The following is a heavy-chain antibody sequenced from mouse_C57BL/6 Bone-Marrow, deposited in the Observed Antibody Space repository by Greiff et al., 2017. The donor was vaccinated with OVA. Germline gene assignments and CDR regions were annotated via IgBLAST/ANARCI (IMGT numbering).Heavy chain of an antibody. D-gene: IGHD1-1*01. CDR1: GYTFTDYY. CDR2: INPNNGGT. V-gene: IGHV1-26*01. CDR3: ACPVDYFCSSSWYCDV. J-gene: IGHJ1*03. Sequence: EVQLQQSGPELVKPGASVKISCKASGYTFTDYYMNWVKQSHGQSLEWIGDINPNNGGTSYNQKFKGKATLTVDKSSSTAYLELRSLTSEDSAFYSEACPVDYFCSSSWYCDVWGTGTTIPVSS.